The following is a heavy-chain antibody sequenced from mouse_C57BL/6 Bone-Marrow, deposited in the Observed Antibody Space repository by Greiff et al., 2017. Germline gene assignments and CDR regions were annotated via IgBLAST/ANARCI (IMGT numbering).Heavy chain of an antibody. D-gene: IGHD1-1*01. J-gene: IGHJ4*01. V-gene: IGHV14-3*01. CDR2: IDPANGNT. CDR3: ARYYYGSSSYAMDY. Sequence: EVQGVESVAELVRPGASVKLSCTASGFNIKNTYMHWVKQRPEQGLEWIGRIDPANGNTQYAPKFQGKATITGDTSSNTAYLQLSSLTSEDTAIYYCARYYYGSSSYAMDYWGQGTSVTVSS. CDR1: GFNIKNTY.